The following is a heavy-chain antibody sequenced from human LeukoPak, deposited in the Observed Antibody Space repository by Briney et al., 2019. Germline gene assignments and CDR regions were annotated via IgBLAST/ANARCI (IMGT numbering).Heavy chain of an antibody. V-gene: IGHV3-21*01. Sequence: PGGSLRLSCVASGFTFSSYDMNWVRQAPGKGLEWVSSISSTSNYINYADSVKGRFTISRDNAKSSLCLQMNSLRVDDTAVYYCARTVFGAYNWFDPWGQGALVTVSS. J-gene: IGHJ5*02. CDR2: ISSTSNYI. CDR1: GFTFSSYD. CDR3: ARTVFGAYNWFDP. D-gene: IGHD3-3*01.